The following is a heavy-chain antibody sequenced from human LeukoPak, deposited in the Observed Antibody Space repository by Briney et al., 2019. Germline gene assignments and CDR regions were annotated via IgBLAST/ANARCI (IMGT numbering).Heavy chain of an antibody. CDR2: FDSEDGAT. CDR1: GYTLTELS. CDR3: ATAPWYANWFDP. Sequence: ASVKVSCKVSGYTLTELSMHGVRQAPGKGLEWVGGFDSEDGATIYAQKFQGRVTMTEDTSTDTAYMELSSLRSEDTAVYYCATAPWYANWFDPWGQGTLVTVSS. J-gene: IGHJ5*02. D-gene: IGHD2-15*01. V-gene: IGHV1-24*01.